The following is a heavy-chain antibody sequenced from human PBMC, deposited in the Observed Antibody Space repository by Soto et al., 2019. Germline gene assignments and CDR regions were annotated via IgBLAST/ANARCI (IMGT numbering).Heavy chain of an antibody. Sequence: SLRLSCTASGFTFGDYAMSWFRQAPGKGLEWVGFIRSKAYGGTTEYAASVKGRFTISRDDSKSIAYLQMNSLKTEDTAVYYCNPASYGGPHRYYFDYWGQGTLVTVSS. J-gene: IGHJ4*02. CDR3: NPASYGGPHRYYFDY. CDR2: IRSKAYGGTT. D-gene: IGHD4-17*01. V-gene: IGHV3-49*03. CDR1: GFTFGDYA.